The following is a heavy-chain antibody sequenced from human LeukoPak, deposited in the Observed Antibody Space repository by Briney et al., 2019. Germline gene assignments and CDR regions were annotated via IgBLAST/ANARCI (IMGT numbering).Heavy chain of an antibody. V-gene: IGHV4-59*01. CDR3: ARQSDPYYHYGLDF. CDR2: VYYTGTT. CDR1: GGSIKNYY. Sequence: SETLSLTCALSGGSIKNYYWRWIRQPLGKGLEWIGYVYYTGTTSYNPSPKSRVTISVETSKNQFSLTLNSVTAADTAVYHCARQSDPYYHYGLDFWGQGTTVIVS. J-gene: IGHJ6*02.